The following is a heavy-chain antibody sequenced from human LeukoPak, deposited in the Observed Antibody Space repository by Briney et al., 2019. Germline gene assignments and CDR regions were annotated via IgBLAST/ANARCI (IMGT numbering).Heavy chain of an antibody. CDR2: FDPEDGET. J-gene: IGHJ4*02. CDR3: ATVSPSLDYYDSSGFDY. V-gene: IGHV1-24*01. Sequence: GASVKVSCKVSGYTLTELSMHWVRQAPGKGLEWMGGFDPEDGETIYAQKFQGRVTMTEDTSTDTAYMELSSLRSEDTAVYYCATVSPSLDYYDSSGFDYWGQGTLVTVSS. D-gene: IGHD3-22*01. CDR1: GYTLTELS.